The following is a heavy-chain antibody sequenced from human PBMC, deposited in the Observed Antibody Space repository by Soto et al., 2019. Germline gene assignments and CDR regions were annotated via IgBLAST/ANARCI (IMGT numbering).Heavy chain of an antibody. Sequence: SLRLSCAASGVSFYGYAMHWARQAPGKGLEWVSGISWNSGSIGYADSVKGRFTISRDNAKNSLYLQMNSLRAEDTALYYCAKGVYSGYDADAFDIWGQGTMVTVS. D-gene: IGHD5-12*01. J-gene: IGHJ3*02. CDR2: ISWNSGSI. CDR3: AKGVYSGYDADAFDI. CDR1: GVSFYGYA. V-gene: IGHV3-9*01.